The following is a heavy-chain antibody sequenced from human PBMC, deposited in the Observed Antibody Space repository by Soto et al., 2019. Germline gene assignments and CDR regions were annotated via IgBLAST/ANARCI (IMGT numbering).Heavy chain of an antibody. Sequence: QVTLKESGPVLVKPTETLTLTCTVSGFSLSNARMGVSWIRQPPGKALEWLAHIFSNDEKSYSTSLKSRLTNSKDTSNSQVVLTMTNMDPVDTATYSCSRIRQWLGTANWFDPWGQGTLVTVSS. CDR1: GFSLSNARMG. D-gene: IGHD6-19*01. CDR3: SRIRQWLGTANWFDP. V-gene: IGHV2-26*01. J-gene: IGHJ5*02. CDR2: IFSNDEK.